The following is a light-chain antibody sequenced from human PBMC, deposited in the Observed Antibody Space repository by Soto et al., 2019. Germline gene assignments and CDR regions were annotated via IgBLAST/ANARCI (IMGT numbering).Light chain of an antibody. CDR1: QSVGTNY. CDR2: ATS. J-gene: IGKJ1*01. CDR3: QQYDSSPRT. Sequence: EIVLTQSPGTLSLSPGERATLSCRASQSVGTNYLAWFQQKPGQAPRLLIYATSTRATGIPARFSGSGSGTDFTLTITRLEPEDFAVYYCQQYDSSPRTFGQGTRVEIK. V-gene: IGKV3-20*01.